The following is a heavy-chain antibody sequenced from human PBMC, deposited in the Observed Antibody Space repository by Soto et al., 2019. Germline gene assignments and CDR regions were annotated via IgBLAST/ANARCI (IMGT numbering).Heavy chain of an antibody. V-gene: IGHV3-23*01. CDR2: ISGSGGST. CDR1: GFTFSSYA. J-gene: IGHJ4*02. Sequence: PGGSLRLSCAASGFTFSSYAMSWVRQAPGKGLEWVSAISGSGGSTYYADSVKGRFTISRDNSKNTLYLQMNSLRAEDTAVYYCAKDGLNYYDSSGYYGSFDYWGQGTLVTVSS. CDR3: AKDGLNYYDSSGYYGSFDY. D-gene: IGHD3-22*01.